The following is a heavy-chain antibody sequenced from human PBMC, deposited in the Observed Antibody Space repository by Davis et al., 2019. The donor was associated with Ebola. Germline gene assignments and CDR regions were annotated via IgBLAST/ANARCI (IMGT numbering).Heavy chain of an antibody. CDR3: AKGGSGWPSDYSYGLGV. CDR1: GFTSSSYA. D-gene: IGHD6-19*01. V-gene: IGHV3-23*01. CDR2: ITSSGGST. J-gene: IGHJ6*04. Sequence: PGGSLRLSCAASGFTSSSYAMTWARQVPGKVLEWVSAITSSGGSTYYGDSVKGRFTISRDNSKNTLYLQMNSLRVDDTAVYYCAKGGSGWPSDYSYGLGVWGKGTTVTVSS.